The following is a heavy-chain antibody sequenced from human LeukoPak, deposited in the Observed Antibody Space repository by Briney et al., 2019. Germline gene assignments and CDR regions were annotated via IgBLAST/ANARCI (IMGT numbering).Heavy chain of an antibody. CDR3: VTTWGAHYWYFDL. CDR2: INQDGSEK. J-gene: IGHJ2*01. Sequence: GGSLRLSCAASGFTFNSYWMSWVRQAPGKGLEWLANINQDGSEKYYVDSVKGRFTISRDNAKNSMYLQMNSLRAEDTAVYYCVTTWGAHYWYFDLWGRGALVTVSS. D-gene: IGHD1-26*01. V-gene: IGHV3-7*01. CDR1: GFTFNSYW.